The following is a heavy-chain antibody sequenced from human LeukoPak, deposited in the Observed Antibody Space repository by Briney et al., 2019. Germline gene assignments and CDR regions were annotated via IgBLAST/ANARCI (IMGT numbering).Heavy chain of an antibody. V-gene: IGHV1-46*01. D-gene: IGHD3-22*01. Sequence: ASVKVSCKASGYTFTNYYMHWVRQAPGQGLEWMGIINPSGGTTRYAQKFQGRVTMTRDTSTSTVYMELSSLRSEDTAVYYCTTLYWAMIVVVISNNAFDIWGQGTMVTVSS. CDR3: TTLYWAMIVVVISNNAFDI. J-gene: IGHJ3*02. CDR2: INPSGGTT. CDR1: GYTFTNYY.